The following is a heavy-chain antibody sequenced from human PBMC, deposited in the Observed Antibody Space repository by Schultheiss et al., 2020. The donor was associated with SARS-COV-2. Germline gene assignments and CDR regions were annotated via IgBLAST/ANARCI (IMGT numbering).Heavy chain of an antibody. Sequence: GESLKISCAASGFTFSSYSMNWVRQAPGKGLEWVSSISSSSSYIYYADSVKGRFTISRDNAKNTLYLQMNSLRAEDTAVYYCARGRAGYYDSSGYYLYWGQGTLVTVSS. J-gene: IGHJ4*02. V-gene: IGHV3-21*01. D-gene: IGHD3-22*01. CDR2: ISSSSSYI. CDR3: ARGRAGYYDSSGYYLY. CDR1: GFTFSSYS.